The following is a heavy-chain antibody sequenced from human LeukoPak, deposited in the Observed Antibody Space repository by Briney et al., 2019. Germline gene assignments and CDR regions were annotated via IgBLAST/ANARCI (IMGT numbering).Heavy chain of an antibody. CDR1: GGSISSGSYY. CDR2: IYTSGST. V-gene: IGHV4-61*02. Sequence: SETLSLTCTVSGGSISSGSYYWSWIRQPAGKGLEWIGRIYTSGSTNYNPSLKSRVTISVDTSKNQFPLKLSSVTAADTAVYYCARDPGQLWFHFDYWGQGTLVTVSS. J-gene: IGHJ4*02. D-gene: IGHD5-18*01. CDR3: ARDPGQLWFHFDY.